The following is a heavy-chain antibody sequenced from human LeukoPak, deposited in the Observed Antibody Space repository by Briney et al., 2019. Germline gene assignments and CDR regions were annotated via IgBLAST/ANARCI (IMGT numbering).Heavy chain of an antibody. Sequence: AGGSLRLSCAASGFTFSIYAMSWVRQAPGKGLEWVSVIRDSGDNRYYADAVKGRFTISRDNSKKTLHLQMNSLRAEDTAVYYCAKHGYNSGVYDAFDIWGQGTRVTVSS. J-gene: IGHJ3*02. V-gene: IGHV3-23*01. CDR2: IRDSGDNR. CDR3: AKHGYNSGVYDAFDI. D-gene: IGHD6-19*01. CDR1: GFTFSIYA.